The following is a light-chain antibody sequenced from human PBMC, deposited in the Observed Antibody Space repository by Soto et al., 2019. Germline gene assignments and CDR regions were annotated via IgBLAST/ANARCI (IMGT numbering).Light chain of an antibody. CDR1: SGDVGAYDY. CDR2: DVN. V-gene: IGLV2-8*01. CDR3: LSYAGSYNFV. Sequence: QSVLTQPPSASGSPGQSVTISCTGTSGDVGAYDYVSWYQQHPGKAPKLMIYDVNKRPSGVSHRFSGSKSGNTASLTISGLQADDEADYYCLSYAGSYNFVFGSGTKVTVL. J-gene: IGLJ1*01.